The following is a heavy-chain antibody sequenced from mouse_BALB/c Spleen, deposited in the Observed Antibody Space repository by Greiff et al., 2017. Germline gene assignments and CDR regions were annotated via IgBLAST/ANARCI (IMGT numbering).Heavy chain of an antibody. D-gene: IGHD2-1*01. Sequence: EVQLVESGGGLVQPGGSMKLSCVASGFTFSNYWMNWVRQSPEKGLEWVAEIRLKSNNYATHYAESVKGRFTISRDDSKSSVYLQMNNLRVEDTGIYYCRRGNGNYGGQGTTLTVSS. J-gene: IGHJ2*01. CDR1: GFTFSNYW. CDR2: IRLKSNNYAT. CDR3: RRGNGNY. V-gene: IGHV6-6*02.